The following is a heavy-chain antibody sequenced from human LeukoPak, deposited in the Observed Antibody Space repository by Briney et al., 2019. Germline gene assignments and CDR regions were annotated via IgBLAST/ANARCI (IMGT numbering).Heavy chain of an antibody. CDR2: ISGSGGST. CDR1: GFTFSSYA. CDR3: AKDRALKIRITMIVGAPGAFDI. V-gene: IGHV3-23*01. Sequence: GGSLRLSCVVSGFTFSSYAMSWVRQAPGKGLEWVSAISGSGGSTYYADSVKGRFTISRDNSKNTLYLQMNSLRAEDTAVYYCAKDRALKIRITMIVGAPGAFDIWGQGTMVTVSS. J-gene: IGHJ3*02. D-gene: IGHD3-22*01.